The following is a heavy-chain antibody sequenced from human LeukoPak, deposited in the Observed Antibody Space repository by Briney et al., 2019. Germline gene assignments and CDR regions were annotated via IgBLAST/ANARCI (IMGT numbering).Heavy chain of an antibody. CDR2: ISGSGGYT. Sequence: GGSLRLSCAASGLTFSNYAMSWVRQAPGKGLEWVSGISGSGGYTYYADSVKGRFTISRDNSNNTPYLQMNSLRAEDTAVYHCAKDLYCSSTSCYMDVWGKGTTVTVSS. CDR3: AKDLYCSSTSCYMDV. D-gene: IGHD2-2*01. J-gene: IGHJ6*03. V-gene: IGHV3-23*01. CDR1: GLTFSNYA.